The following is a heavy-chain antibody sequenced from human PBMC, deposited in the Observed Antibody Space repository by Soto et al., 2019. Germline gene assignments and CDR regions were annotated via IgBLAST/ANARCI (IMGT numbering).Heavy chain of an antibody. J-gene: IGHJ6*03. D-gene: IGHD6-13*01. CDR2: ISSSGSTI. V-gene: IGHV3-11*01. Sequence: GGSLRLSCAASGFTFSDYYMSWIRQAPGKGLEWVSYISSSGSTIYYADSVKGRFTISRDNAKNSLYLQMNSLRAEDTAVYYCARVSSSWYDLVYYYYMDVWGKGTTVTVSS. CDR3: ARVSSSWYDLVYYYYMDV. CDR1: GFTFSDYY.